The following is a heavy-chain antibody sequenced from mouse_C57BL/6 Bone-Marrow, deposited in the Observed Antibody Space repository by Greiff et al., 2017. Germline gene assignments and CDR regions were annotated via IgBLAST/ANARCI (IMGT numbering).Heavy chain of an antibody. D-gene: IGHD2-10*02. V-gene: IGHV1-84*01. CDR1: GYTFTDYY. CDR2: IYPGSGNT. CDR3: ARVVWSDWSFDV. J-gene: IGHJ1*03. Sequence: QVQLQQSGPELVKPGASVKISCKASGYTFTDYYINWVKQRPGQGLEWIGRIYPGSGNTTYNEKFQGKATLTVATSSSTAYMQLSSLTADDSAVNVCARVVWSDWSFDVWGTGTTVTVSS.